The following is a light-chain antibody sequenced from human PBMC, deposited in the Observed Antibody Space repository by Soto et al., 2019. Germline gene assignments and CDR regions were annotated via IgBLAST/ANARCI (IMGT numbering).Light chain of an antibody. J-gene: IGLJ2*01. Sequence: SVLTQPPSVSGSPGQSVTISCTGTKEVASYNRVSWYQQTPGTSPKLLIYDVTKRASGISDRFSGSKSGNTASLTISGLHTDDEGDYYCGLYTIAETEVLGGGTKVTVL. CDR2: DVT. CDR3: GLYTIAETEV. CDR1: KEVASYNR. V-gene: IGLV2-18*01.